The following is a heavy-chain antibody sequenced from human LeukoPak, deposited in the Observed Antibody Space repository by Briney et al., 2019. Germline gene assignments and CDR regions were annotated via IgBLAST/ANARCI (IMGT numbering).Heavy chain of an antibody. CDR2: ISSSSSYI. J-gene: IGHJ6*01. V-gene: IGHV3-21*01. Sequence: GGSLCPSSEVSGYTFSSYSADWVRQAPGKGLEWVSSISSSSSYIYYADSVKGRFTISRANAKNSLYLQMNSLRAEDTAVYYCASAAAGYYYYYGTDVWGQRTTVTVSS. D-gene: IGHD6-13*01. CDR3: ASAAAGYYYYYGTDV. CDR1: GYTFSSYS.